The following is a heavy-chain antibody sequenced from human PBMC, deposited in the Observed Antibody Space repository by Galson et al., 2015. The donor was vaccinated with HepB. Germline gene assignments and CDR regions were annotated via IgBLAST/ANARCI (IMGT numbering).Heavy chain of an antibody. J-gene: IGHJ3*01. CDR1: GFSFRNCG. CDR3: ARSFLSRRPAAGIFDGDALEL. V-gene: IGHV3-30*03. Sequence: SLRLSCAGSGFSFRNCGIHWVRQSPGEGLEWVAVVSADGTIEHYADSVKGRFTLSRDNSENTLYLQMNSLRVEDTALYYCARSFLSRRPAAGIFDGDALELWGHGTMVSVSS. CDR2: VSADGTIE. D-gene: IGHD3-3*01.